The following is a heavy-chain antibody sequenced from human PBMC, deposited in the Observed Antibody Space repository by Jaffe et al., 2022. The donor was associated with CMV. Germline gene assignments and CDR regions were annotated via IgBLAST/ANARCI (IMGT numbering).Heavy chain of an antibody. CDR2: IYSGGST. J-gene: IGHJ5*02. Sequence: EVQLVESGGGLVQPGGSLRLSCAASGFTVSSNYMSWVRQAPGKGLEWVSVIYSGGSTYYADSVKGRFTISRDNSKNTLYLQMNSLRAEDTAVYYCARGPLGYSYGYDWFDPWGQGTLVTVSS. CDR1: GFTVSSNY. D-gene: IGHD5-18*01. CDR3: ARGPLGYSYGYDWFDP. V-gene: IGHV3-66*01.